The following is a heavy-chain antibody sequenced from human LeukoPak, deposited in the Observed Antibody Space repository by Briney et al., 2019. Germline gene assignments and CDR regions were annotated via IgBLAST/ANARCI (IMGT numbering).Heavy chain of an antibody. CDR3: VKDLVGYDSSNYRDC. J-gene: IGHJ4*02. D-gene: IGHD3-22*01. CDR2: IRYNGNNQ. V-gene: IGHV3-30*02. Sequence: GGSLRLSSPVYGLSLTNYGMHWVSPAPGKGLEWVAFIRYNGNNQYYADSVKGRFTISRDNSKNTLYLQMNSLRAEDTAVYYCVKDLVGYDSSNYRDCWGQGTLVTVSS. CDR1: GLSLTNYG.